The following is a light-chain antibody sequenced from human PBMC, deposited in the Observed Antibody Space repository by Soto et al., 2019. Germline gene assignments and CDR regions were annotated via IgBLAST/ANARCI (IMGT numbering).Light chain of an antibody. CDR1: SSDIGSNY. CDR2: KND. V-gene: IGLV1-47*01. CDR3: ASWDDTLSGRV. J-gene: IGLJ3*02. Sequence: QSVLTQRPSASGTPGQRVTISCTGSSSDIGSNYVYWYQQLPEMAPKLLIYKNDQRPSGISERFSVSKSGTSASLAISGLRTEDEANYYCASWDDTLSGRVFGGGTKLTVL.